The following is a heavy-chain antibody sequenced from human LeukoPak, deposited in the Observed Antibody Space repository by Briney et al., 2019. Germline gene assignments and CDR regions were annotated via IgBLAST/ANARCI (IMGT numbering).Heavy chain of an antibody. CDR3: ARVWEYCSSTSCYRTNFDY. D-gene: IGHD2-2*02. Sequence: ASVKVSCKASGYTFTSYGISWVRQAPGQGVEWRGWISAYNGNTNYAQKLQGRVTMTTDTSTSTAYMELRSLRSDDTAVYYCARVWEYCSSTSCYRTNFDYWGQGTLVTVSS. CDR2: ISAYNGNT. V-gene: IGHV1-18*01. CDR1: GYTFTSYG. J-gene: IGHJ4*02.